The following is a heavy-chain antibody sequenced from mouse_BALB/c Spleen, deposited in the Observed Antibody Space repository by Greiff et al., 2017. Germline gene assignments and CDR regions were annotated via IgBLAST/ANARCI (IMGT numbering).Heavy chain of an antibody. Sequence: EVMLVESGGGLVKPGGSLKLSCAASGFTFSSYAMSWVRQTPEKRLEWVASISSGGSTYYPDSVTGRFTISRDNARNILYLQMSSLRSEDTAMYYCAIYDGYYAGFAYWGQGTLVTVSA. CDR1: GFTFSSYA. CDR2: ISSGGST. J-gene: IGHJ3*01. D-gene: IGHD2-3*01. V-gene: IGHV5-6-5*01. CDR3: AIYDGYYAGFAY.